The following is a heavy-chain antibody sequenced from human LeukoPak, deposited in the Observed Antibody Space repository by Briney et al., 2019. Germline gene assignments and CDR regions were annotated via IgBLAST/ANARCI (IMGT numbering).Heavy chain of an antibody. D-gene: IGHD3-22*01. CDR1: GFTFSSYA. Sequence: GGSLRLSCAASGFTFSSYAMSWVRQAPGKGLEWVSAISGSGGSTYYADSVKGRFTISRDNSKNTLYLQMNSLRAGDTAVYYCAKDEYYYDSSGYCDYWGQGTLVTVSS. CDR3: AKDEYYYDSSGYCDY. CDR2: ISGSGGST. V-gene: IGHV3-23*01. J-gene: IGHJ4*02.